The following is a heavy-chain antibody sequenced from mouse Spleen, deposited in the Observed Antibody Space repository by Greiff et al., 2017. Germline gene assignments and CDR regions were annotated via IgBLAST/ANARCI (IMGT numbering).Heavy chain of an antibody. J-gene: IGHJ3*01. Sequence: EVKLMESGGGLVKPGGSLKLSCAASGFTFSSYAMSWVRQTPEKRLEWVATISSGGSYTYYPDSVKGRFTISRDNAKNTLYLQMSSLRSEDTAMYYCARHSLYYYGSSYWFAYWGQGTLVTVSA. CDR2: ISSGGSYT. D-gene: IGHD1-1*01. V-gene: IGHV5-9-3*01. CDR1: GFTFSSYA. CDR3: ARHSLYYYGSSYWFAY.